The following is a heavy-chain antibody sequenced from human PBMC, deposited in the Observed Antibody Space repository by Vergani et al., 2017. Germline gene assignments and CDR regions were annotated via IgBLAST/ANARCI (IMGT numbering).Heavy chain of an antibody. CDR2: IITVFGTA. J-gene: IGHJ6*02. CDR3: ARDGRKRYSGGRDTNFYYNMDV. CDR1: GGTFSNYA. Sequence: QVQLVQSGAEVKKPGSSVKVSCKASGGTFSNYAVSWVRQAPGQGFEWMGGIITVFGTANYAQKFQGRVTITADDSSTTAYMELSSLRSEDSAIYYCARDGRKRYSGGRDTNFYYNMDVWGQGTTVTVSS. D-gene: IGHD5-12*01. V-gene: IGHV1-69*12.